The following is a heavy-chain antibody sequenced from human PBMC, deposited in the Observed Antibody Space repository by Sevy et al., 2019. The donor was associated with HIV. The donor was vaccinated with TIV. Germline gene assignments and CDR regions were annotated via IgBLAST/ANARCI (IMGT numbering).Heavy chain of an antibody. CDR2: ISYDGSNK. CDR3: AKECGYSYGFDY. D-gene: IGHD5-18*01. V-gene: IGHV3-30*18. CDR1: GFTFSSYG. J-gene: IGHJ4*02. Sequence: GGSLRLSCAASGFTFSSYGMHWVRQAPGKGLEWVAVISYDGSNKYYADSVKGRFTISRDNSKNTLYLQMNSLRAEDTAVYYCAKECGYSYGFDYWGQGTLVTVSS.